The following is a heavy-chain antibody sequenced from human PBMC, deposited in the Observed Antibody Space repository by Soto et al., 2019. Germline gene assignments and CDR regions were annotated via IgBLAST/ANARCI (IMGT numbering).Heavy chain of an antibody. CDR3: ARDCDYDFWSGYYTETPPYYYYGMDV. D-gene: IGHD3-3*01. J-gene: IGHJ6*02. CDR2: IIPIFGTA. Sequence: SVKVSCKASGGTYSSYAISWVRQAPGQGLEWMGGIIPIFGTANYAQKFQGRVTITADESTSTAYMELSSLRSEDTAVYYCARDCDYDFWSGYYTETPPYYYYGMDVWGQGTTVTVSS. V-gene: IGHV1-69*13. CDR1: GGTYSSYA.